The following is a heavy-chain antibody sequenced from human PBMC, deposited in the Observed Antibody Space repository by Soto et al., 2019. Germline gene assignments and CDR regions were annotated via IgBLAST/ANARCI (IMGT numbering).Heavy chain of an antibody. CDR2: INPTSGGT. CDR3: AREVGELYGMDV. V-gene: IGHV1-2*04. CDR1: GYTFTGYY. D-gene: IGHD3-16*01. J-gene: IGHJ6*02. Sequence: SSVKVSCKASGYTFTGYYMHWVRQAPGQGLEWMGWINPTSGGTNYAQKFQGWVTMTRDTSISTAYMELSRLRSDDTAVYYCAREVGELYGMDVWGQGTTVTVSS.